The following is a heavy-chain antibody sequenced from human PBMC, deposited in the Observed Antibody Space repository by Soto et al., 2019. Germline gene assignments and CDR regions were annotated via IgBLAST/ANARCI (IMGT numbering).Heavy chain of an antibody. CDR1: GFTFSSYA. CDR3: ARVFRRLTPDIVVVPAAMGPSTKGQYYYYGMDV. V-gene: IGHV3-30-3*01. D-gene: IGHD2-2*01. CDR2: ISYDGSNK. Sequence: GGSLRLSCAASGFTFSSYAMHWVRQAPGKGLEWVAVISYDGSNKYYADSVKGRFTISRDNSKNTLYLQMNSLRAEDTAVYYCARVFRRLTPDIVVVPAAMGPSTKGQYYYYGMDVWGQGTTVTVSS. J-gene: IGHJ6*02.